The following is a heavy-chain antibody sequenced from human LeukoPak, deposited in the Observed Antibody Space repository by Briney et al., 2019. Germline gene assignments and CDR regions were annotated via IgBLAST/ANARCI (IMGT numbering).Heavy chain of an antibody. CDR3: ARGRPTFNYDFWSGYYFRAPMDV. V-gene: IGHV4-59*01. CDR1: GGSISSYY. Sequence: SETLSLTCTVSGGSISSYYWSWIRQPPGKGLEWIGYIYYSGSTNYNPPLKSRVTISVDTSKNQFSLKLSSVTAADTAVYYCARGRPTFNYDFWSGYYFRAPMDVWGQGTTVTVSS. CDR2: IYYSGST. D-gene: IGHD3-3*01. J-gene: IGHJ6*02.